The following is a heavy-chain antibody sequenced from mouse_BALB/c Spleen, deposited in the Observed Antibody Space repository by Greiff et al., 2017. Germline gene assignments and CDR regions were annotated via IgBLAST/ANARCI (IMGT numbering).Heavy chain of an antibody. D-gene: IGHD2-2*01. CDR2: ISSGGSYT. J-gene: IGHJ1*01. CDR1: GFTFSSYA. V-gene: IGHV5-9-4*01. CDR3: ASERGYYWYFDV. Sequence: EVKLQESGGGLVKPGGSLKLSCAASGFTFSSYAMSWVRQSPEKRLEWVAEISSGGSYTYYPDTVTGRFTISRDNAKNTLYLEMSSLRSEDTAMYYCASERGYYWYFDVWGAGTTVTVSS.